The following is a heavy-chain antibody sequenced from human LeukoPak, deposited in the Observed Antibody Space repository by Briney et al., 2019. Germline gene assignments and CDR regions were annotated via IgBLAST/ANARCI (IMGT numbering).Heavy chain of an antibody. D-gene: IGHD6-13*01. J-gene: IGHJ4*02. CDR2: IQYDGSNQ. Sequence: GGSLRLSCAASGFSFTSYGMHWVRQAPGKGLEWVAYIQYDGSNQQYADSVKGRFSISRDSSKNILNLQMNSLRAEDTAVYYCAKPSYSSSWYGEGYFDYWGQGTLVTVSS. CDR1: GFSFTSYG. CDR3: AKPSYSSSWYGEGYFDY. V-gene: IGHV3-30*02.